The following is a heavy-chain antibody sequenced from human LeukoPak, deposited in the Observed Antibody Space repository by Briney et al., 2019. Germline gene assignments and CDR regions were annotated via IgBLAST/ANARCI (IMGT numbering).Heavy chain of an antibody. Sequence: GESLKISCKGSGYSFTSYWIGWVRQMPGKGLEWMGIIYPGDSDTRYSPSFQGQVTISADKSLTAASLQWSTLKASDTAMYYCARASEPGAMVTFGYWGQGTLVTVSS. V-gene: IGHV5-51*01. CDR2: IYPGDSDT. CDR1: GYSFTSYW. D-gene: IGHD4/OR15-4a*01. J-gene: IGHJ4*02. CDR3: ARASEPGAMVTFGY.